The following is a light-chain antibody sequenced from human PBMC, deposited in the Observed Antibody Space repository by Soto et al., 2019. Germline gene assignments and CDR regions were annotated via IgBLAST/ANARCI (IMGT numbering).Light chain of an antibody. CDR1: SSDVGGYKY. V-gene: IGLV2-14*01. J-gene: IGLJ2*01. Sequence: QSVLTQPASVSGSPGQSITISCTGTSSDVGGYKYVSWYQQHPDKAPKLIIFEVSNRPSGISSRFSGSKSGNTASLTISGLQSEAEADYYCASYTSSSTSVIFGIGTKLTVL. CDR3: ASYTSSSTSVI. CDR2: EVS.